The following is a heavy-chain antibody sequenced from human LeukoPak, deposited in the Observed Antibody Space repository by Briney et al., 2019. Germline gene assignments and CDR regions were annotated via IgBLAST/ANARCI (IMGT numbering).Heavy chain of an antibody. CDR3: ARGEPAAIPYFDY. CDR1: GFTFSSYS. J-gene: IGHJ4*02. V-gene: IGHV3-21*01. Sequence: PGGSLRLSCAASGFTFSSYSMNWVRQAPGKGLEWVSSISSSSYIYYADSVKGRFTISRDNAKNSLYLQMNSLRAEDTAVYYCARGEPAAIPYFDYWGQGTLVTVSS. D-gene: IGHD2-2*02. CDR2: ISSSSYI.